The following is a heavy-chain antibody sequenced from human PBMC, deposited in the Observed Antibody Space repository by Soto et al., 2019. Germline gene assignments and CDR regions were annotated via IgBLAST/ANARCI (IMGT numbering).Heavy chain of an antibody. CDR3: ARVHYGMDV. CDR2: IKEDGSEK. Sequence: GGSLRLSCVASGFTLSNHRMSWVRQAPWKGLEWLAHIKEDGSEKYYMDSVKGRFTISRDNVENSVYLQMTTLRAEHTAVYYCARVHYGMDVWGQGTTVTVSS. V-gene: IGHV3-7*03. CDR1: GFTLSNHR. J-gene: IGHJ6*02.